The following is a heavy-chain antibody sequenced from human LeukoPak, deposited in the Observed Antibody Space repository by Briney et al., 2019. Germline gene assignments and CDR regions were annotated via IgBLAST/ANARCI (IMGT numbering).Heavy chain of an antibody. CDR1: GFTFSDYY. J-gene: IGHJ6*02. D-gene: IGHD5-18*01. CDR2: ISSSGSTI. CDR3: ARYGFATDMVIAHLHYYYYYMDV. Sequence: GGSLRLSCAASGFTFSDYYMSWIRQAPGKGLEWVSYISSSGSTIYYADSVKGRFTISRDNAKKSLYLQMNSLRAEDTAVYYCARYGFATDMVIAHLHYYYYYMDVWGQGTTVTVSS. V-gene: IGHV3-11*01.